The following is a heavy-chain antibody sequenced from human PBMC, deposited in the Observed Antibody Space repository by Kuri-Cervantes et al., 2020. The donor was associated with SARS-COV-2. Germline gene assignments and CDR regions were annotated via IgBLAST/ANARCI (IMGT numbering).Heavy chain of an antibody. CDR3: AKDLNLETYYDFWSGYYYYYGMDV. CDR1: GFTFSSYA. Sequence: GESLKISCAASGFTFSSYAMSWVRQAPGKGLEWVSAISGSGGSTYYADSVKGRFTISRDNSKNTLYLQMNSLRAEDTAVYYCAKDLNLETYYDFWSGYYYYYGMDVWGQGTTVTCYS. CDR2: ISGSGGST. J-gene: IGHJ6*01. V-gene: IGHV3-23*01. D-gene: IGHD3-3*01.